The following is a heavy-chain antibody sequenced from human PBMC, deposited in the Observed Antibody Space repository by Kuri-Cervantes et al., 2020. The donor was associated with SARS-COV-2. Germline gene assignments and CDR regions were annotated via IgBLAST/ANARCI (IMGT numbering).Heavy chain of an antibody. Sequence: SETLSLTCTVSGGSISSSSYYWGWIWQPPGKGLEWIGSIYHSGSTYYNPSLKSRVTISVDTSKNQFSLKLTSVTAADTAVYYCARGKAEITMIVVVITSGSYYFDYWGQGTLVTVSS. CDR3: ARGKAEITMIVVVITSGSYYFDY. J-gene: IGHJ4*02. V-gene: IGHV4-39*07. CDR1: GGSISSSSYY. D-gene: IGHD3-22*01. CDR2: IYHSGST.